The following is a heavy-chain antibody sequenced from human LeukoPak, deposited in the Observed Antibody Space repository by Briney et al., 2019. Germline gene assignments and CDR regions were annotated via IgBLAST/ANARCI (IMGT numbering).Heavy chain of an antibody. Sequence: GGSLRLSRAASGFTFSGYSMHWVRQAPGKGLEDVAYISGSGDGTEYADSVKGRFTISRDNSKTTLYLQMGSLRTEDMAVYYCARQKGSGANWFDHWGQGTLVTVSS. CDR3: ARQKGSGANWFDH. CDR1: GFTFSGYS. CDR2: ISGSGDGT. D-gene: IGHD3-10*01. J-gene: IGHJ5*02. V-gene: IGHV3-64*02.